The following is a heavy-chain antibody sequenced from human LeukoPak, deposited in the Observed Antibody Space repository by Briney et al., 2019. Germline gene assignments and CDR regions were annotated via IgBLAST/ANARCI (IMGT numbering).Heavy chain of an antibody. Sequence: SVKVSCKASGGTFSSNVLNWVRQAPGQGLEWMGGIIPMFDTTNYAQKFLGRVTITTDESTSTAYMELSSLRSEDTAVYYCASRERSGMDVWGKGTTVTVSS. D-gene: IGHD1-26*01. CDR1: GGTFSSNV. J-gene: IGHJ6*03. CDR3: ASRERSGMDV. V-gene: IGHV1-69*05. CDR2: IIPMFDTT.